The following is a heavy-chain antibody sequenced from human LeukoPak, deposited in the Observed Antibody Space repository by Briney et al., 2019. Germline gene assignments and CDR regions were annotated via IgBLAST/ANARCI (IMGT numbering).Heavy chain of an antibody. D-gene: IGHD4-23*01. CDR1: GFTFSSYW. CDR3: ARHSLYGGNCFFDY. V-gene: IGHV3-7*01. J-gene: IGHJ4*02. Sequence: GGSLRLSCAASGFTFSSYWMTWVRQAPGKGLEWVANIKLDGSEKYYVDSVKGRFTISRDNAKNSVYLQMNNLRAEDTAVYYCARHSLYGGNCFFDYWGQGSLVTVSS. CDR2: IKLDGSEK.